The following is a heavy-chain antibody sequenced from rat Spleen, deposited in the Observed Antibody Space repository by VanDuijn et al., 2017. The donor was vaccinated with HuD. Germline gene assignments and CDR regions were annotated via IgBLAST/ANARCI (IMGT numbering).Heavy chain of an antibody. Sequence: EVQLVESGGGLVQPGGSLKLSCVASGFTFNNYWMTWIRQAPGKGLEWVASITNASGRTYYPDSVKGRFTISRDNAKSTLYLQMDSLRSEDTATYYCTRDSSFYYFDYWGQGVMVTVSS. J-gene: IGHJ2*01. CDR3: TRDSSFYYFDY. CDR1: GFTFNNYW. V-gene: IGHV5-31*01. CDR2: ITNASGRT. D-gene: IGHD1-2*01.